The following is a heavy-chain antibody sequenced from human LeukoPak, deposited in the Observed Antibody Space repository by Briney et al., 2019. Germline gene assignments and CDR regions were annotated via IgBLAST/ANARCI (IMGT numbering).Heavy chain of an antibody. J-gene: IGHJ4*02. CDR3: ARGGPYNSDWPGRFLDY. Sequence: PGGSLRLSCAASGFTFSSYSMNWVRQAPGKGLEWVSYISSSSSTIYYADSVKGRFTISRDNAKNSLYLLMNSLRAEDTAVYYCARGGPYNSDWPGRFLDYWGQGTLVTVSS. D-gene: IGHD6-19*01. V-gene: IGHV3-48*01. CDR1: GFTFSSYS. CDR2: ISSSSSTI.